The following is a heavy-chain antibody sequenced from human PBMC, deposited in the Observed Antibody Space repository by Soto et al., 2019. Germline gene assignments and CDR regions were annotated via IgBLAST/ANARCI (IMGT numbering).Heavy chain of an antibody. CDR3: ARDMYSSDYFVTWFEP. V-gene: IGHV3-30-3*01. CDR1: GFSFSSYA. D-gene: IGHD6-19*01. Sequence: QVRLVESGGGVVQPGRSLRLSCTASGFSFSSYAMYWFRQPPGKGLEWVAVISHDGINKHYADSVKGQVTVSRDNSNHSLDLQLNSLRGEDTAMYYCARDMYSSDYFVTWFEPWGQGTLVTVSS. CDR2: ISHDGINK. J-gene: IGHJ5*02.